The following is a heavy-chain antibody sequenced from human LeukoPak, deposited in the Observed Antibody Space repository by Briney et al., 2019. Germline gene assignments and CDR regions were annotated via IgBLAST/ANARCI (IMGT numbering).Heavy chain of an antibody. J-gene: IGHJ6*03. CDR2: IYYSGSS. Sequence: SETLSLTCTVSGGTISSSSYYWGWIRQPTGKGLEWIGSIYYSGSSYYNPSLKSRVTISVDTSKNQFSLKLSSVTAADTAVYYCARAPDHYYYYMDVWGKGTTVTVSS. CDR3: ARAPDHYYYYMDV. V-gene: IGHV4-39*07. CDR1: GGTISSSSYY.